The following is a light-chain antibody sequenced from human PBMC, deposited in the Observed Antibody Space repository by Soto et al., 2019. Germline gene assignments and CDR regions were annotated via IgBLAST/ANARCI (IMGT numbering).Light chain of an antibody. CDR2: AAS. CDR1: QSVRTN. Sequence: EIVLTQSPGTLSLSPGERATLSCRASQSVRTNLAWYQHKPGQAPRLLIYAASSRATGISDRFTGSGSGTDFTLTITRLEPEDFAMYYCLQHNAAPWTFGQGTDVEIK. V-gene: IGKV3-20*01. CDR3: LQHNAAPWT. J-gene: IGKJ1*01.